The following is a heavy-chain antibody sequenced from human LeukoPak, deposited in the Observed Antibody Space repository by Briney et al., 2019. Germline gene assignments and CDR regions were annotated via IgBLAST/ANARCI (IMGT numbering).Heavy chain of an antibody. V-gene: IGHV4-39*01. D-gene: IGHD3-22*01. CDR1: GGPISSTGYC. CDR3: AKAGVRYFDSSGLYAFDF. Sequence: SETLSLTCAVSGGPISSTGYCWAWIRKPPGKGLEWIGTIYYSGSTYHNTSLKSRITMSVDTSRNQFSLKLSSVDAADTAVYYCAKAGVRYFDSSGLYAFDFWGQGTTVTVSS. CDR2: IYYSGST. J-gene: IGHJ3*01.